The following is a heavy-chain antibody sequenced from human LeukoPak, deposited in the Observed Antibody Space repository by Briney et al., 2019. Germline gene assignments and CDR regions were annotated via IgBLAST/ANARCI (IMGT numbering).Heavy chain of an antibody. V-gene: IGHV3-11*01. CDR2: ISSSGSTI. CDR3: ASAWNDEGWFDP. Sequence: GGSPRLSCAASGFTFSDYYMSWIRQAPGKGLEWVSYISSSGSTIYYADSVKGRFTISRDNAKNSLYLQMNSLRAEDTAVYYCASAWNDEGWFDPWGQGTLVTVSS. J-gene: IGHJ5*02. D-gene: IGHD1-1*01. CDR1: GFTFSDYY.